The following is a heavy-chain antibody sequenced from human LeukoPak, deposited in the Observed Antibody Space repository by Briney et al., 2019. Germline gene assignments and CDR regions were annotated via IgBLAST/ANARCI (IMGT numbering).Heavy chain of an antibody. CDR3: ARAPQKTVAGKRRLPTIDY. J-gene: IGHJ4*02. CDR2: MNPNSGNT. Sequence: GASVKVSCKASGYTFTSYDINWVRQATGQGLEWMGWMNPNSGNTGYAQKFQGRATMTRNTSISTAYMELSSLRSEDTAVYYCARAPQKTVAGKRRLPTIDYWGQGTLVTVSS. D-gene: IGHD6-19*01. V-gene: IGHV1-8*01. CDR1: GYTFTSYD.